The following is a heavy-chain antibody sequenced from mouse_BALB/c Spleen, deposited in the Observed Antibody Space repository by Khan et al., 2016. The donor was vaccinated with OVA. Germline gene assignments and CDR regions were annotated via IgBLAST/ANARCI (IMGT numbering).Heavy chain of an antibody. CDR1: GYSITSNYA. Sequence: VQLQQSGPGLVKPSQSLSLTCTVTGYSITSNYAWNWIRQLPGNKLEWMGYISYSDSTSYNPSLKSRISITRDTSQNQFFLQLNSVTTEDTATYYCARGNYYGYYFDYWGQGTTLTVSS. CDR2: ISYSDST. CDR3: ARGNYYGYYFDY. D-gene: IGHD1-1*01. V-gene: IGHV3-2*02. J-gene: IGHJ2*01.